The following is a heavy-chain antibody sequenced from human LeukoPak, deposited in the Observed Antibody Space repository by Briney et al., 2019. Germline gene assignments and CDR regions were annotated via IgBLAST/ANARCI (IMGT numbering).Heavy chain of an antibody. CDR2: INHSGST. V-gene: IGHV4-34*01. D-gene: IGHD6-13*01. CDR1: GGSFTGYY. Sequence: SETLSLTCDVFGGSFTGYYWSWIRQPPGKGLDWIGEINHSGSTNYNSSLKSRVTISVDTSQNQFSLKLTSVTAADTAVYYCALAAAGTLSFDYWGQGTLVTVSS. CDR3: ALAAAGTLSFDY. J-gene: IGHJ4*02.